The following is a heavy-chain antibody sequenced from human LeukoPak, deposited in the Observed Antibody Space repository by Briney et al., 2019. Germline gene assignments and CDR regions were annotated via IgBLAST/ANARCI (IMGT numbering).Heavy chain of an antibody. J-gene: IGHJ4*02. V-gene: IGHV1-2*02. D-gene: IGHD2/OR15-2a*01. CDR1: GYTFTGYY. CDR3: ARDFYGLVRGSDY. Sequence: ASVKVSCKASGYTFTGYYMHWVRQDPGQGLEWMGWINPNSGGTNYAQKFQGRVTMTRDTSISTAYMELSRLRSEDTAVYYCARDFYGLVRGSDYWGQGTLVTVSS. CDR2: INPNSGGT.